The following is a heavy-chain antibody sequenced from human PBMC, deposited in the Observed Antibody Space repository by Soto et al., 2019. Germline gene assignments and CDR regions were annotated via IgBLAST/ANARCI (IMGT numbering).Heavy chain of an antibody. CDR1: GFTFSSYS. V-gene: IGHV3-21*01. Sequence: LRLSCAASGFTFSSYSMNWVRQAPGKGLEWVSSISSSSSYIYYADSVKGRFTISRDNAKNSLYLQMNSLRAEDTAVYYCARSPFPYDFWSGYNYFDYWGQGTLVTVSS. D-gene: IGHD3-3*01. CDR3: ARSPFPYDFWSGYNYFDY. CDR2: ISSSSSYI. J-gene: IGHJ4*02.